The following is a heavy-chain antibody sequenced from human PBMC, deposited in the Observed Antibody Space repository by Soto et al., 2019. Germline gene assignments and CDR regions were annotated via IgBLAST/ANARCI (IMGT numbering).Heavy chain of an antibody. Sequence: EVQLVESGGGLVQHGGSLRLSCAASGFTFSSYWMSWVRQAPGKGLEWVANIKQDGSEKYYVDSVKGRFTISRDNAKNSLYLQMNSLRAEDTAVYYCARDFGLHLGELSPRFDYWGQGTLVTVSS. CDR3: ARDFGLHLGELSPRFDY. CDR2: IKQDGSEK. CDR1: GFTFSSYW. D-gene: IGHD3-16*02. V-gene: IGHV3-7*01. J-gene: IGHJ4*02.